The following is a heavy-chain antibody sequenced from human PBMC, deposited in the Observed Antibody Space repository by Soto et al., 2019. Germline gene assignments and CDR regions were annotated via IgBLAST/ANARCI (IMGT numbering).Heavy chain of an antibody. D-gene: IGHD5-18*01. V-gene: IGHV1-69*13. CDR3: ARGYTAMVTNWFDP. CDR1: GGTFSSYA. CDR2: IIPIFGTA. J-gene: IGHJ5*02. Sequence: ASVKVSCKASGGTFSSYAISWVRQAPGQGLEWMGGIIPIFGTANYAQKFQGRVTITADESTSTAHMELSSLRSEDTAVYYCARGYTAMVTNWFDPWGQGTLVTVSS.